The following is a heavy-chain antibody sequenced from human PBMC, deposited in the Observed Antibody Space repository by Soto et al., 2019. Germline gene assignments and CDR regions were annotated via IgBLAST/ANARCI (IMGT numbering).Heavy chain of an antibody. CDR3: ARDSGYSGYDVRD. D-gene: IGHD5-12*01. V-gene: IGHV1-3*01. J-gene: IGHJ4*02. CDR2: INAGNGNT. Sequence: QVQLVQSGAEVKKPGASVKVSCKASGYTFTSYAMHWVHQAPGQRLEWMGWINAGNGNTKYSQKFQGRVTITRDTSASTAYMELSSLRSEDTAVYYCARDSGYSGYDVRDWGQGTLVTVSS. CDR1: GYTFTSYA.